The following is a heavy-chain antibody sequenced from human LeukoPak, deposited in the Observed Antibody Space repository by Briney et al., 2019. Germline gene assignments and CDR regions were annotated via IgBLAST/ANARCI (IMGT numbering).Heavy chain of an antibody. CDR3: ARGGGEHIVVVTAIEYGMDV. V-gene: IGHV3-33*01. Sequence: GRSLRLSCAASGFTFSSYGMHWVRQAPGKGLEWVAVIWYDGSNKYYADSVKGRFTISRDNSKNTLYLQMNSLRAEDTAVYYCARGGGEHIVVVTAIEYGMDVWGQGTTVTVSS. CDR2: IWYDGSNK. CDR1: GFTFSSYG. J-gene: IGHJ6*02. D-gene: IGHD2-21*02.